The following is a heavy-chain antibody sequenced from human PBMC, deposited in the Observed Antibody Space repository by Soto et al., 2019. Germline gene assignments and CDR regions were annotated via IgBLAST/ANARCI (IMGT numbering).Heavy chain of an antibody. Sequence: QVQLQESGPGLVKPSQTLSLTCTVSGGSISSGDYYWSWIRQPPGKGLEWIGYIFYSGSTYYNPTLKSRVTISVDTPKNPFSLKLSSVTAAATAVYYCARHGGYEGLRFDPWGQGTLVTVSS. D-gene: IGHD5-12*01. J-gene: IGHJ5*02. CDR1: GGSISSGDYY. CDR3: ARHGGYEGLRFDP. V-gene: IGHV4-30-4*01. CDR2: IFYSGST.